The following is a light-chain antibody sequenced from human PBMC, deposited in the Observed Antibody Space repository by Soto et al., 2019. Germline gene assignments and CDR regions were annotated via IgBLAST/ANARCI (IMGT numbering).Light chain of an antibody. Sequence: QSALTQPASVSGSPGQSITISCTGTSSDVGGYDYVSWYQHHPGKAPKLTIYEVSNRPSGVSNRFSGSKSGNTASLTISGLQAEDEADYYCCLYVGGRTYVFGTGTKVTVL. V-gene: IGLV2-14*01. CDR1: SSDVGGYDY. J-gene: IGLJ1*01. CDR3: CLYVGGRTYV. CDR2: EVS.